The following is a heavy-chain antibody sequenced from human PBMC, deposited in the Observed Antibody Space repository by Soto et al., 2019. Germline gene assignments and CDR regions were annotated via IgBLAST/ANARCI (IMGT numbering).Heavy chain of an antibody. V-gene: IGHV3-11*06. CDR1: GFIFSDYY. CDR2: ISGSSSSM. J-gene: IGHJ4*02. D-gene: IGHD1-20*01. CDR3: TFQNSRSNWTLVDY. Sequence: GGSLRLSCAASGFIFSDYYMSWIRQAPGKGLEWVAYISGSSSSMDYADSVVGRFTVSRDNARNTLYLQMKSLRAEDTAIYYCTFQNSRSNWTLVDYWGQGTLVTVSS.